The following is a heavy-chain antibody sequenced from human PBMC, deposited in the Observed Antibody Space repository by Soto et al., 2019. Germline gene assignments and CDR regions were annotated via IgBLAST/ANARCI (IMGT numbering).Heavy chain of an antibody. Sequence: SHALSLTCAISGHRVSRTRAAWYSIRLSPSRGLEWLARTYLRSRWYNDYAVSVRSRITVNPDTSKNQFSLQLTSVTPEDTAVYYCAGTTSHQGYYMDVWGKGTTVTVSS. CDR3: AGTTSHQGYYMDV. CDR1: GHRVSRTRAA. CDR2: TYLRSRWYN. V-gene: IGHV6-1*01. J-gene: IGHJ6*03. D-gene: IGHD1-1*01.